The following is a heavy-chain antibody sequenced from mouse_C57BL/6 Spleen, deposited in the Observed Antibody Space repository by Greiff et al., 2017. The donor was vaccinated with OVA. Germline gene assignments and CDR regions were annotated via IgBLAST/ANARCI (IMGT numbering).Heavy chain of an antibody. CDR1: GFSLTSYA. D-gene: IGHD1-1*01. V-gene: IGHV2-9-1*01. Sequence: QVQLQQSGPGLVAPSQSLSITCTVSGFSLTSYAISWVRQPPGKGLEWLGVIWTGGGTNYNSAPKSRLSISKDNSKSQVFLKMNSLQTDDTARYYCARNPIYYYGSSRGYWYFDVWGTGTTVTVSS. J-gene: IGHJ1*03. CDR3: ARNPIYYYGSSRGYWYFDV. CDR2: IWTGGGT.